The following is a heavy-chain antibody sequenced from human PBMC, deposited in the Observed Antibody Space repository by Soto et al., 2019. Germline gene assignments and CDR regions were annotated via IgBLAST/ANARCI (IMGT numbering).Heavy chain of an antibody. Sequence: GGSLTLSCAASGFSFSTYEMNWVRQAPGKGLEWVSYISKNGIDIYYADSVKDRFTISRDNANNSLFLQMDSLRPEDTAVYYCAPRKYGSFNIGAFDIWGQGTMVTVSS. J-gene: IGHJ3*02. D-gene: IGHD1-26*01. CDR1: GFSFSTYE. CDR3: APRKYGSFNIGAFDI. V-gene: IGHV3-48*03. CDR2: ISKNGIDI.